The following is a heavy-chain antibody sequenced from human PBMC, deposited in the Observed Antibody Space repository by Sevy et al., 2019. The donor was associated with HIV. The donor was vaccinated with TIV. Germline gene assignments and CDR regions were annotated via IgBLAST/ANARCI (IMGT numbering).Heavy chain of an antibody. D-gene: IGHD3-22*01. CDR2: ISYDGSNK. CDR1: GFTFSSYG. Sequence: GGSLRLSCAASGFTFSSYGMHWVRQAPGKGLEWVAVISYDGSNKYYADSVKGRFTISRDNSKNTLYLQMNILRAEDTAVYYCAKASSAYYYDSSGYYYVEDWFDPWGQGTLVTVSS. V-gene: IGHV3-30*18. J-gene: IGHJ5*02. CDR3: AKASSAYYYDSSGYYYVEDWFDP.